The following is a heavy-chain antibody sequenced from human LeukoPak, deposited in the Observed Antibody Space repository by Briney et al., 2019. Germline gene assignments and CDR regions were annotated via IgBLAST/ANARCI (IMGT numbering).Heavy chain of an antibody. Sequence: PSETLSLTCTVSGGSISSGSYYWSWIRQPAGKGLEWIGRIYTSGSTNYNPSLKSRVTISVDTSKNQFSLQLSSVTAADTAVYYCASLPAYGDTRFDYWGQGTLVTVSS. V-gene: IGHV4-61*02. CDR2: IYTSGST. D-gene: IGHD4-17*01. CDR1: GGSISSGSYY. J-gene: IGHJ4*02. CDR3: ASLPAYGDTRFDY.